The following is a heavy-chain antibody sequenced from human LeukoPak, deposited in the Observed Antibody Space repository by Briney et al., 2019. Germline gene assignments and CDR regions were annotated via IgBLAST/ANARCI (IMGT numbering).Heavy chain of an antibody. CDR2: IYTSGST. Sequence: KPSETLSLTCTVSGGSISSYHWSWIRQPAGKGLEWIGRIYTSGSTNYNPSLKSRVTMSVDTSKNQFSLKLSSVTAADTAVYYCARHPNYGFISYYYMDVWGKGTTVTVSS. CDR3: ARHPNYGFISYYYMDV. V-gene: IGHV4-4*07. D-gene: IGHD4-17*01. CDR1: GGSISSYH. J-gene: IGHJ6*03.